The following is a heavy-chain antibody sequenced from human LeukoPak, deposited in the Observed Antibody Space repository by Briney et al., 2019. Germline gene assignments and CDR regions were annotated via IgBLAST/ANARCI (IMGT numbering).Heavy chain of an antibody. J-gene: IGHJ4*02. Sequence: GASVKVSCKASGYIFTSYYMYWVRQAPGQGLEWMGWISAYNGNTNYAQKLQGRVTMTTDTSTSTAYMELRSLRSDDTAVYYCARGKYYDSSGYWGYWGQGTLVTVSS. CDR3: ARGKYYDSSGYWGY. V-gene: IGHV1-18*04. D-gene: IGHD3-22*01. CDR2: ISAYNGNT. CDR1: GYIFTSYY.